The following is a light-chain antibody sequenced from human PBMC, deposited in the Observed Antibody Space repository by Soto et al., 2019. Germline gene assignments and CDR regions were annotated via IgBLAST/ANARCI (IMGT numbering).Light chain of an antibody. Sequence: EIVLTQSPGTLSLSPGERATLSCRASQSVSSSYLAWYQQKPGQAPRLLIYGAATRATGIPARFSGSGSGTEFTLTINSLPSEDFAVYYCQQYGSSGTFGQGTKVDIK. V-gene: IGKV3-20*01. J-gene: IGKJ1*01. CDR1: QSVSSSY. CDR3: QQYGSSGT. CDR2: GAA.